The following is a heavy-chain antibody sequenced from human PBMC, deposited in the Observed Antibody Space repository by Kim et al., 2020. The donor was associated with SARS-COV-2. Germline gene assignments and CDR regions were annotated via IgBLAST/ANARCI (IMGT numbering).Heavy chain of an antibody. V-gene: IGHV4-34*01. CDR2: INHSGST. D-gene: IGHD3-10*01. CDR1: GGSFSGYY. J-gene: IGHJ6*02. Sequence: SETLSLTCAVYGGSFSGYYWSWIRQPPGKALEWIGEINHSGSTNYNPSLKSRVTISVDTSKNQFSLKLSSVTAADTAVYYCARGKNGSGSYYYYYYGMDVWGQGTTVTVSS. CDR3: ARGKNGSGSYYYYYYGMDV.